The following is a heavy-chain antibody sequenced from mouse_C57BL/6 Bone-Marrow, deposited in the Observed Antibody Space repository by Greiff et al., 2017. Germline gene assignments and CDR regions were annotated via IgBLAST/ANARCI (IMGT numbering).Heavy chain of an antibody. CDR2: IHPNSGST. Sequence: QVQLQQPGAELVKPGASVKLSCKASGYTFTSYWMHWVKQRPGQGLEWIGMIHPNSGSTNYNEKFKSKATLTVDKSSSTAYMQLSSLKSEDSAVYYCASRRAGTSDYWGQGTTLTVSS. CDR3: ASRRAGTSDY. J-gene: IGHJ2*01. V-gene: IGHV1-64*01. CDR1: GYTFTSYW. D-gene: IGHD3-1*01.